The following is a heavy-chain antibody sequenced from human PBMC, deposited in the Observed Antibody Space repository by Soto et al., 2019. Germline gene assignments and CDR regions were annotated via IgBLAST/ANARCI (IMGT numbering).Heavy chain of an antibody. CDR1: GGSISSGGYY. V-gene: IGHV4-31*03. CDR3: ARVRYLAGAGQNYFDL. J-gene: IGHJ4*02. CDR2: IYRSGST. D-gene: IGHD6-19*01. Sequence: PSETLSLTCTVSGGSISSGGYYWSWIRQHPGKGLEWIGYIYRSGSTYYNPSLESRITISVDTSQSQFSLDVSSVTAADTAVYYCARVRYLAGAGQNYFDLWGQGTLVTVSS.